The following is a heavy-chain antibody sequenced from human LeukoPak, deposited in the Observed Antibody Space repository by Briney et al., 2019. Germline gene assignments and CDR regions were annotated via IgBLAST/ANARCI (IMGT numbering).Heavy chain of an antibody. CDR2: IYSGGST. D-gene: IGHD6-13*01. V-gene: IGHV3-53*01. J-gene: IGHJ1*01. CDR3: ASAQLHAEYFQH. Sequence: GGSLRLSCAASGFTVSSNYMSWVRQAPGKGLEWVSVIYSGGSTYYADSVKGRFTISRDNSKNTLYLQMNSLRAEDTAAYYCASAQLHAEYFQHWGQGTLVTVSS. CDR1: GFTVSSNY.